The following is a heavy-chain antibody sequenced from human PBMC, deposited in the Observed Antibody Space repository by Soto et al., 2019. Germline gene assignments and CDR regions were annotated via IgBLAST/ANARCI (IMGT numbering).Heavy chain of an antibody. CDR3: ARTLDGYYDSSGDPTPIDY. CDR1: GGTFSSYA. D-gene: IGHD3-22*01. CDR2: IIPIFGPA. J-gene: IGHJ4*02. Sequence: QVQLVQSGAAVKKPGSSVKVSCKASGGTFSSYAISWVRQAPGQGLEWMGGIIPIFGPANYAQTCQGRVTITADESTRTAYMELSSLRSEDTAGYYCARTLDGYYDSSGDPTPIDYWGKGTLVTVSS. V-gene: IGHV1-69*01.